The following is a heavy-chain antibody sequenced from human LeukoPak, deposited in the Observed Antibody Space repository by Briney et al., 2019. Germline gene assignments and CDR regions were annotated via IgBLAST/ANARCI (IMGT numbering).Heavy chain of an antibody. J-gene: IGHJ5*02. CDR3: ASSTAAGIVDWFDP. V-gene: IGHV1-8*03. CDR2: MSPNSGNT. CDR1: GYTFTTYE. Sequence: ASVKVSCKASGYTFTTYEIYWVRQATGQGLEWVGWMSPNSGNTVYAQKFQGRVTITRNISISTVYLELSSLRSEDTAVYYCASSTAAGIVDWFDPWGQGTLVTVSS. D-gene: IGHD6-13*01.